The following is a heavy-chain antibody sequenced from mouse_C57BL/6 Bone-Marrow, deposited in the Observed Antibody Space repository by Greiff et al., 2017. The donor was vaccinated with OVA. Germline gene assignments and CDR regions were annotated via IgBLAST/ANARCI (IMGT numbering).Heavy chain of an antibody. CDR2: IDPTNDYT. V-gene: IGHV1-4*01. Sequence: VQLVESGAELARPGASVKMSCKASGYTFTSYTIHWVKQRPGQGLEWIGYIDPTNDYTNYNQKFKGKATLTADKSSNTAYMQLSSLTSEDSAVYYCTRGYYFDYWGQGTTLTVSS. CDR3: TRGYYFDY. CDR1: GYTFTSYT. J-gene: IGHJ2*01.